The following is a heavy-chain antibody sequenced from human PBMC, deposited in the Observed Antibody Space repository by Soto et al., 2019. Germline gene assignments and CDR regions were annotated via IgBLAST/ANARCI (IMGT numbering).Heavy chain of an antibody. CDR2: IDPSDSYT. V-gene: IGHV5-10-1*01. J-gene: IGHJ6*02. CDR3: ARGNSSGYLHYYYYGMDV. CDR1: GYSFTSYW. Sequence: PGESLKISCKGSGYSFTSYWISWVRQMPGKGLEWMGRIDPSDSYTNYSPSFQGHVTISADKSISTAYLQWSSLKASDTAMYYCARGNSSGYLHYYYYGMDVWGQGTTVTVSS. D-gene: IGHD3-22*01.